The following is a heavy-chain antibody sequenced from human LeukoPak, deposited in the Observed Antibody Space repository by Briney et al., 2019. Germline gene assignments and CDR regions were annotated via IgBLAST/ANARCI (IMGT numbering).Heavy chain of an antibody. CDR2: IYYSGST. J-gene: IGHJ4*02. D-gene: IGHD3-10*01. V-gene: IGHV4-59*01. CDR1: GGSISSYY. Sequence: SETLSLTCTVSGGSISSYYWSWIRQPPGKGLEWVGYIYYSGSTNYNPSLKSRVTISVDTSKNQFSLMLSSVTAAETAVYYCARDRAGEFDFDYWGQGTLVTVSS. CDR3: ARDRAGEFDFDY.